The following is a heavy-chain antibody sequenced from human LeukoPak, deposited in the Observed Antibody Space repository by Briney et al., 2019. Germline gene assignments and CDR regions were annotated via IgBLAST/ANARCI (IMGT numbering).Heavy chain of an antibody. J-gene: IGHJ4*02. CDR2: ITSSGGIT. CDR1: GFTFNSHE. D-gene: IGHD2-15*01. CDR3: AASAVGFGY. Sequence: GGSLRLSCAASGFTFNSHEMHWVRQAPGKGLDWVSYITSSGGITYYADSVKGRFTVSRDNAKNSLYLQMNSLRADDTAVYYCAASAVGFGYWGQGTLVTVSS. V-gene: IGHV3-48*03.